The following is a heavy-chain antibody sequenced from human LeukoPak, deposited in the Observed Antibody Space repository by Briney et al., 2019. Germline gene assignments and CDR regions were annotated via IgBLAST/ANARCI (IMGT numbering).Heavy chain of an antibody. Sequence: ASVKVSCKASGYTFTGYYMHWVRQAPGQGLEWMGWINPNSGGTNYAQKFQGRVTMTRDTSTSTVYMELSSLRSEDTAVYYCARDPSLEMATIFDYWGQGTLVTVSS. D-gene: IGHD5-24*01. CDR2: INPNSGGT. J-gene: IGHJ4*02. CDR1: GYTFTGYY. V-gene: IGHV1-2*02. CDR3: ARDPSLEMATIFDY.